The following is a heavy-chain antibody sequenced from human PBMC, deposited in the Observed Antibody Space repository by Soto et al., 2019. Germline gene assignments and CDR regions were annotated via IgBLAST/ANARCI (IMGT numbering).Heavy chain of an antibody. CDR2: VSANNGHT. D-gene: IGHD2-8*01. CDR1: GFTFSNYG. V-gene: IGHV1-18*01. Sequence: ASVKVSCKSSGFTFSNYGLNWVRQAPGQGLEWMGWVSANNGHTNYAQNLQGRVSMTTDTSTSTAYMELRGLRFDDTAVYYCARDIESVTAKHFFYYYAMDVWGQGTTVTVSS. J-gene: IGHJ6*02. CDR3: ARDIESVTAKHFFYYYAMDV.